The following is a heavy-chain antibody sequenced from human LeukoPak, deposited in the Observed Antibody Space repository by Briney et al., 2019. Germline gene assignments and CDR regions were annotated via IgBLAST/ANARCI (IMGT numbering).Heavy chain of an antibody. J-gene: IGHJ4*02. CDR1: GFTFSSYS. D-gene: IGHD4-17*01. V-gene: IGHV3-48*01. Sequence: GGSLRLSCAASGFTFSSYSMNWVRQAPGKGLEWVSYISSSSSTIYYADSVKGRFTISRDNSKNTLYLQMNSLRAEDTAVYYCANDGYGDYVYGVDYWGQGTLVTVSS. CDR3: ANDGYGDYVYGVDY. CDR2: ISSSSSTI.